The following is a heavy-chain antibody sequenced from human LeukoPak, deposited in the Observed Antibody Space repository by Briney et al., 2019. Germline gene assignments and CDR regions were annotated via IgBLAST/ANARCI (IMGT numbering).Heavy chain of an antibody. D-gene: IGHD1-26*01. CDR1: GFTFSDHY. J-gene: IGHJ5*02. V-gene: IGHV3-11*01. CDR3: ARAGATRWFDP. Sequence: KAGGSLRLSCAAYGFTFSDHYMSWIRQAPGKGMEWVSYISSSGSTIYYTDSVKGRFTISRDNAKISLYLQMNSLRAEDTAVYYCARAGATRWFDPWGQGTLVTVS. CDR2: ISSSGSTI.